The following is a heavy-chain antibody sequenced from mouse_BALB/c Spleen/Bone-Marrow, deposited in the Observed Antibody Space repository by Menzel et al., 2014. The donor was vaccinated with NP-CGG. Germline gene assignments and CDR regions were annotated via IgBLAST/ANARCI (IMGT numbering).Heavy chain of an antibody. J-gene: IGHJ2*01. V-gene: IGHV3-8*02. CDR1: GDSITSGY. D-gene: IGHD3-3*01. CDR2: ISYSGST. Sequence: VQLQQSGPSLVKPSQPLSLPCSVTGDSITSGYWNWIRKFPGNKLEYMGYISYSGSTYYNPSLKSRISITRDTSKNXYYLQLNSVTTEDTATFYCARGGGTGFDYWGQGTTLTVSS. CDR3: ARGGGTGFDY.